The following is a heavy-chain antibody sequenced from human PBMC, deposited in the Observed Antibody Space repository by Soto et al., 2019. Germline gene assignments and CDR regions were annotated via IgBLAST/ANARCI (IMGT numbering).Heavy chain of an antibody. J-gene: IGHJ5*02. CDR3: ARQEKNFITMIVVALGWFDP. CDR1: GGSISSSSYY. Sequence: SETLSLTCTVSGGSISSSSYYWGWIRQPPGKGLEWIGSIYYSGSTYYNPSLKSRVTISVDTSKNQFSLKLSSVTAADTAVYYCARQEKNFITMIVVALGWFDPWGQGTLVTVSS. V-gene: IGHV4-39*01. D-gene: IGHD3-22*01. CDR2: IYYSGST.